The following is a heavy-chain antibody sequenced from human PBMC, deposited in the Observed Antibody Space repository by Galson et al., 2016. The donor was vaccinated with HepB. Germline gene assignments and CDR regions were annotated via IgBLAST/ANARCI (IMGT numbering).Heavy chain of an antibody. D-gene: IGHD1-26*01. V-gene: IGHV1-2*06. CDR1: GYTFTDYY. Sequence: SVKVSCKASGYTFTDYYIHWVRQAPGQGLEWMGRINPNSGGTNYAQKFQGRVTMTRDTSISTAYMDLSRLTSDDTAAYYCASYWVGGELGRGVAFDYWGQGTLVTVSS. CDR2: INPNSGGT. CDR3: ASYWVGGELGRGVAFDY. J-gene: IGHJ4*02.